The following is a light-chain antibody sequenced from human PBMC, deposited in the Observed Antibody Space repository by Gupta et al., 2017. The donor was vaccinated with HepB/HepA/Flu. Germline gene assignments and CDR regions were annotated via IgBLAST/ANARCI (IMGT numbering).Light chain of an antibody. CDR2: DAS. J-gene: IGKJ3*01. V-gene: IGKV3-11*01. CDR3: QQRSNWPFFT. Sequence: EIVLTQSPATLSLSPGERATLSCRASQSVSRYLAWYQQKPGQGPRLLIYDASNRATGIPARFSGSGSGTDFTLTISSREPEDFAVYYCQQRSNWPFFTFGHGTKVDIK. CDR1: QSVSRY.